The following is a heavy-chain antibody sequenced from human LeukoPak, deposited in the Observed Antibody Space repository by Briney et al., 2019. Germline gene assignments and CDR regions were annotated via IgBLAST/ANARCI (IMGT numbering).Heavy chain of an antibody. CDR2: ISSSGHYI. CDR3: ARDNKDILTGYRAGGDLSAETYFDC. Sequence: GGSLRLSCAASGFTFSSYSLNWVRQAPGMGLEWVSSISSSGHYIYYADSVKGRFTISRDNAKNSLYLQMNSLRAEDTAVYYCARDNKDILTGYRAGGDLSAETYFDCWGQGTLVTVSS. V-gene: IGHV3-21*01. J-gene: IGHJ4*02. CDR1: GFTFSSYS. D-gene: IGHD3-9*01.